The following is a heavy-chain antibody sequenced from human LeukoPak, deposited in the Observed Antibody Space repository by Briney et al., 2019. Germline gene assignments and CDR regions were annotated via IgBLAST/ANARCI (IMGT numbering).Heavy chain of an antibody. D-gene: IGHD2-15*01. CDR2: INTNTGNP. J-gene: IGHJ5*02. Sequence: ASVKVSCKASGYTFTSYAMNWVRQAPGQGLEWMGWINTNTGNPTYAQGFTGQFVFSLDTSVGTAYLQISSQKAEDTAVYYCARGGYCSGGSCYNWFDPWGQGTLVTVSS. CDR1: GYTFTSYA. V-gene: IGHV7-4-1*02. CDR3: ARGGYCSGGSCYNWFDP.